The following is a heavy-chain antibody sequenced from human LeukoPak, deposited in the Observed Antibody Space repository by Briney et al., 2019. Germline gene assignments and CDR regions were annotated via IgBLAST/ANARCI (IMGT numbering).Heavy chain of an antibody. CDR2: IYTSGST. V-gene: IGHV4-61*02. CDR3: ARRSGLVQQVVAFDI. CDR1: GGSISRGSYY. Sequence: SETLSLTCTVSGGSISRGSYYWSWIRQPAGRGLEWIGRIYTSGSTNYNPSLKSRVTISVDTSKNQFSLKLSSVTAADTAVYYCARRSGLVQQVVAFDIWGQGTMVTVSS. D-gene: IGHD6-13*01. J-gene: IGHJ3*02.